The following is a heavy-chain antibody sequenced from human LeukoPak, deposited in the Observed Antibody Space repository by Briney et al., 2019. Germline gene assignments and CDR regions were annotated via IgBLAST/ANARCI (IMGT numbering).Heavy chain of an antibody. J-gene: IGHJ4*02. D-gene: IGHD3-16*01. Sequence: PGGSLRLSCAASGLSFSSFAMSWVRQGPARGLEWVSSNRGNGETFYADSVKGRFTLYSDSSRNTVYFQLNNLRVEDTAIYYCARASWVSSTDAVRWGQGTLVTVSS. CDR3: ARASWVSSTDAVR. CDR1: GLSFSSFA. V-gene: IGHV3-23*01. CDR2: NRGNGET.